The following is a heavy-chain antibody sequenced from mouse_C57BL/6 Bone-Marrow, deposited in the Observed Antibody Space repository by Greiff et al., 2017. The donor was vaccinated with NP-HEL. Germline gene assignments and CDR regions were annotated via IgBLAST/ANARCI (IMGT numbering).Heavy chain of an antibody. J-gene: IGHJ3*01. Sequence: QVQLQQSGAELVRPGTSVKVSCKASGYAFTNYLIEWVKQRPGQGLEWIGVLNPGSGGTNYNEKFKGKATLTADKSSSTAYMQLSSLTSEDSAVYFCARGDYDYDGRFAYWGQGTLVTVSA. CDR3: ARGDYDYDGRFAY. V-gene: IGHV1-54*01. CDR2: LNPGSGGT. D-gene: IGHD2-4*01. CDR1: GYAFTNYL.